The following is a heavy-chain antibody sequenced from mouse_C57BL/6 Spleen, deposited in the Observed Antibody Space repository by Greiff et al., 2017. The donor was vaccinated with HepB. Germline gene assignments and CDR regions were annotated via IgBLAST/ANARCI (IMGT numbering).Heavy chain of an antibody. Sequence: EVHLVESGPGLVKPSQSLSLTCSVTGYSITSGYYWNWIRQFPGNKLEWMGYISYDGSNNYNPSLKNRISITRDTSKNQFFLKLNSVTTEDTATYYCARDWADYYAMDYWGQGTSVTVSS. D-gene: IGHD4-1*01. V-gene: IGHV3-6*01. CDR3: ARDWADYYAMDY. CDR1: GYSITSGYY. J-gene: IGHJ4*01. CDR2: ISYDGSN.